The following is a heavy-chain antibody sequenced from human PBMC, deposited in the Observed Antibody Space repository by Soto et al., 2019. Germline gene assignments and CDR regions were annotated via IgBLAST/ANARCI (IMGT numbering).Heavy chain of an antibody. V-gene: IGHV1-69*06. CDR1: GGTFSSYA. CDR2: IIPIFGTA. CDR3: AMDVIAAAGTGAFDY. J-gene: IGHJ4*02. D-gene: IGHD6-13*01. Sequence: WASVKVSCKASGGTFSSYAISWVRQAPGQGLEWMGGIIPIFGTANYAQKFQGRVTITADKSTSTAYMELSSLRSEDTAVYYCAMDVIAAAGTGAFDYWGQGTLVTVSS.